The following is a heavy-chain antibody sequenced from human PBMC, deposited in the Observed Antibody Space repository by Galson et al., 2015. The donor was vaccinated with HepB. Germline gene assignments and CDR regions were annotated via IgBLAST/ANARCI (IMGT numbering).Heavy chain of an antibody. V-gene: IGHV6-1*01. D-gene: IGHD1-26*01. Sequence: CAISGDSVSSNSAAWNWIRQSPSRGLEWLGRTYYRSKWYNDYAVSVKSRITINPDTSKNQFSLQLNSVTPEDTAVYYCARDLMDSGSYQTYYYYYYGMDVWGQGTTVTVSS. J-gene: IGHJ6*02. CDR2: TYYRSKWYN. CDR1: GDSVSSNSAA. CDR3: ARDLMDSGSYQTYYYYYYGMDV.